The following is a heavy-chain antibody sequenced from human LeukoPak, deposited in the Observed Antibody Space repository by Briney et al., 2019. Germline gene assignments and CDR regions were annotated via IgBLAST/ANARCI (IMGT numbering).Heavy chain of an antibody. CDR2: ISWNSGSI. D-gene: IGHD3-22*01. V-gene: IGHV3-9*03. J-gene: IGHJ4*02. Sequence: GGSLRLSCAASGFTFDDYAMHWVRQAPGKGLEWVSGISWNSGSIGYADSVKGRFTISRDNAKNSLYLQMNSLRAEDMALYYCTKGHTYYYDSSGYYYFDYWGQGTLVTVSS. CDR3: TKGHTYYYDSSGYYYFDY. CDR1: GFTFDDYA.